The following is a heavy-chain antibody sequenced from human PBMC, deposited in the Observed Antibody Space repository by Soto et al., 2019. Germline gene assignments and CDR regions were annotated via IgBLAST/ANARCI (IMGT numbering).Heavy chain of an antibody. Sequence: GGSLRLSCAASGFTFSSYWMSWVRQAPGKGLEWVANIKQDGSEKYYVDSVKGRFTISRDNAKNSLYLQMNSLRAEDTAVYYCARGPYSSSWYYNSSGYYQYYYYYGMDVWGQGTTVTVS. CDR3: ARGPYSSSWYYNSSGYYQYYYYYGMDV. D-gene: IGHD6-13*01. V-gene: IGHV3-7*01. CDR2: IKQDGSEK. CDR1: GFTFSSYW. J-gene: IGHJ6*02.